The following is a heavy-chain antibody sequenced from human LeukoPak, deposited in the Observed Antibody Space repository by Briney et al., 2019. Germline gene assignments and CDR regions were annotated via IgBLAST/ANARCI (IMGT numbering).Heavy chain of an antibody. Sequence: GASVKVSCKASGYTFTGYYMHWVRQAPGQGLEWMGWINPNSGGTNYAQKFQGRVTMTRDTSISTAYMELSRLRSDDTAVYYCARSSYDYVWGSYRFELNFDYRGQGTLVTVSS. CDR2: INPNSGGT. D-gene: IGHD3-16*02. CDR3: ARSSYDYVWGSYRFELNFDY. V-gene: IGHV1-2*02. J-gene: IGHJ4*02. CDR1: GYTFTGYY.